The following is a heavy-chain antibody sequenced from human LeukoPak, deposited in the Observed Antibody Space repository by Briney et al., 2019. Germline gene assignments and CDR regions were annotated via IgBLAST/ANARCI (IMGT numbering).Heavy chain of an antibody. CDR3: ARDPNGDYIGAFDFQR. CDR1: GYTFTGYY. Sequence: GASVKVSCKASGYTFTGYYMHWVRQAPGQGLEWMGRINPNSGGTNYAQKFQGRVTMTRDTSISTAYMELSRLRSDDTAVYYCARDPNGDYIGAFDFQRWGLGTLVTVSS. V-gene: IGHV1-2*06. CDR2: INPNSGGT. J-gene: IGHJ1*01. D-gene: IGHD4-17*01.